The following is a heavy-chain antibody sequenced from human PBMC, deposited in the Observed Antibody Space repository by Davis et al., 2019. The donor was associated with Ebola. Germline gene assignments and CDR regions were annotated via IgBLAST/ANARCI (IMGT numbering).Heavy chain of an antibody. Sequence: PGGSLRLSCAASGFTFDDYTMHWVRQAPGKGLEWVSLISWDGENTYYADSVKGRFTISRDNSKNSLYLQMHSLRTEDTALYYCVKGLYTSSSYYLEHWGRGTLVTVSS. D-gene: IGHD6-6*01. V-gene: IGHV3-43*01. CDR1: GFTFDDYT. J-gene: IGHJ4*02. CDR3: VKGLYTSSSYYLEH. CDR2: ISWDGENT.